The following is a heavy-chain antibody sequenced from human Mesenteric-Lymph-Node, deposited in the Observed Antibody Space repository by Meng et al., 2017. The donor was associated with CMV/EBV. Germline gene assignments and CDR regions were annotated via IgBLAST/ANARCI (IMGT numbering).Heavy chain of an antibody. CDR3: AKEGVEQTTFYYDMAV. D-gene: IGHD1-1*01. Sequence: GESLKISCVASGFSFSSYGMHWVRQAPGKGLEWLAFTRFDGNKKYYADSIQDQFTISRDNSKSTLYLQIDSLTPEDTAVYYCAKEGVEQTTFYYDMAVWGQGTTVTVSS. CDR1: GFSFSSYG. J-gene: IGHJ6*02. V-gene: IGHV3-30*02. CDR2: TRFDGNKK.